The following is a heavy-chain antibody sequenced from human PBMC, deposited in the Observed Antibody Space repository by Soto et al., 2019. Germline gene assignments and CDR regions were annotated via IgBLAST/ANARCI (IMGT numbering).Heavy chain of an antibody. CDR1: GFSFSDFA. D-gene: IGHD6-19*01. J-gene: IGHJ4*02. CDR2: VSGSGDKT. V-gene: IGHV3-23*01. CDR3: VKRPRSTGGWFDD. Sequence: EVHLLESGGALVQPGGSLRLSCAASGFSFSDFAMSWARQGPGKGLEWISTVSGSGDKTYYADSMKGRFTISRDNSKNTLYLQMSSLRVEDTATYYCVKRPRSTGGWFDDWGQGTLVTVSS.